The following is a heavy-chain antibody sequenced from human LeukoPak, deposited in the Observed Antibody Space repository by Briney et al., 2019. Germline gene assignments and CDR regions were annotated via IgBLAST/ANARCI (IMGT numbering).Heavy chain of an antibody. CDR2: IYYSGST. V-gene: IGHV4-59*08. Sequence: SETLSLTCTVSGGSISSYYWSWIRQPPGKGLEWIGYIYYSGSTNYNPSLKSRVTISVDTSKNQFSLKLGSVTAADTAVYYCARQGGYSSSWYAPYYFDYWGQGTLVTVSS. CDR1: GGSISSYY. J-gene: IGHJ4*02. CDR3: ARQGGYSSSWYAPYYFDY. D-gene: IGHD6-13*01.